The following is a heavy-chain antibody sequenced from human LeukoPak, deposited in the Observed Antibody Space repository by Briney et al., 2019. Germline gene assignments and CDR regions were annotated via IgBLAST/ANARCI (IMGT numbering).Heavy chain of an antibody. CDR3: ARQEYCSGASCYTWFDP. D-gene: IGHD2-15*01. CDR2: IYPADSDI. Sequence: GESLKISCKASGYSINNYWIAWVRQMPGKGLVLMGIIYPADSDIRYSPSFQGQVTISADKSISTAYLQWNSLKASDTAMYYCARQEYCSGASCYTWFDPWGQGTLVTVSS. CDR1: GYSINNYW. J-gene: IGHJ5*02. V-gene: IGHV5-51*01.